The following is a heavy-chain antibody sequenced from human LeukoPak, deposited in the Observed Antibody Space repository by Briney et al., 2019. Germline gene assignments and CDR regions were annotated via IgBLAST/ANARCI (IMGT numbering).Heavy chain of an antibody. Sequence: SETLSLTCSVSGGSISSSSYFWGWIRQPPGKGLEWIASVHYSGSTYYNPSLKSRLTISVDTSKNQFSLELSSVTAADTALYFCARQLYVSGSYYAPMDVWGKGTAVTISS. V-gene: IGHV4-39*01. CDR3: ARQLYVSGSYYAPMDV. CDR1: GGSISSSSYF. J-gene: IGHJ6*03. D-gene: IGHD3-10*01. CDR2: VHYSGST.